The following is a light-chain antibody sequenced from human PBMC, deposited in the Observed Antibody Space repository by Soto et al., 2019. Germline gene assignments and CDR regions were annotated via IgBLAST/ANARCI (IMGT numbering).Light chain of an antibody. J-gene: IGKJ2*01. CDR2: KAS. CDR1: QSISSW. V-gene: IGKV1-5*03. CDR3: QQYNSYGYT. Sequence: DIQMTQSPSTLSASVGDRVTITCRASQSISSWLAWYQQKPGQAPKLLIYKASSLESGVPSRFSGSGSGTECPLTISILQPDDFATYYCQQYNSYGYTFGQGTKLEIK.